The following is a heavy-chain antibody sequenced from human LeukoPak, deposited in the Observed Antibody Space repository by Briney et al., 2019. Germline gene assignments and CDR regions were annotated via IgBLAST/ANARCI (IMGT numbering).Heavy chain of an antibody. CDR3: VRAFVIDWFDF. CDR1: GFTFSSYA. CDR2: ISGSGGST. Sequence: SGGSLRLSCAASGFTFSSYAMSWVRQAPGKGLEWVSAISGSGGSTYYADSVKGRFTISRDNARNSLYLQMNSLRAEDTAVYYCVRAFVIDWFDFRGQGTLVTVSS. J-gene: IGHJ5*01. V-gene: IGHV3-23*01.